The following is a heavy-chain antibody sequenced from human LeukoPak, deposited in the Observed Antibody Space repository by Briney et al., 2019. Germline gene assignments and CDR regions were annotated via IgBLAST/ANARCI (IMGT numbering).Heavy chain of an antibody. CDR3: ARVGIVVPAAMSPLYYGMDV. CDR1: GGSISSGGYY. V-gene: IGHV4-31*03. D-gene: IGHD2-2*01. CDR2: IYYSGST. Sequence: PSETLSLTCTVSGGSISSGGYYWSWIRQHPGKGLEWIGYIYYSGSTYYNPSLKSRVTISVDTSKNQFSLKLSSVTAADTAVCYCARVGIVVPAAMSPLYYGMDVWGQGATVTVSS. J-gene: IGHJ6*02.